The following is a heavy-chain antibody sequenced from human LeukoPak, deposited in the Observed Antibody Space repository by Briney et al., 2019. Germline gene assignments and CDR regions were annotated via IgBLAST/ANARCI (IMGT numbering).Heavy chain of an antibody. CDR1: GGSISSYY. CDR2: IYYSGST. J-gene: IGHJ4*02. Sequence: PSETLSLTCAVSGGSISSYYWSWIRQPPGKGLEWIGYIYYSGSTSYNPSLKSRVTISVDTSKNQFSLKLSSVTAADTAVYYCARGYSGSYGRFDYWGQGTLVTVSS. CDR3: ARGYSGSYGRFDY. V-gene: IGHV4-59*01. D-gene: IGHD1-26*01.